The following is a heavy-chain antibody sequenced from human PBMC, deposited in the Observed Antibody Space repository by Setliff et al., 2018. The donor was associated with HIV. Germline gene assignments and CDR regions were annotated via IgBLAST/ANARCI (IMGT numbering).Heavy chain of an antibody. D-gene: IGHD3-22*01. Sequence: GESLKISCETSGYILTHYWIGWVRQMPGKGLECMGIIYPNDFDTKYSPSFQGQVTISADRSTNTAYLEWSSLKASDTAMYYCAKAGRGIYYTGGYYYDGFDVWGQGTMVTVS. V-gene: IGHV5-51*01. J-gene: IGHJ3*01. CDR2: IYPNDFDT. CDR1: GYILTHYW. CDR3: AKAGRGIYYTGGYYYDGFDV.